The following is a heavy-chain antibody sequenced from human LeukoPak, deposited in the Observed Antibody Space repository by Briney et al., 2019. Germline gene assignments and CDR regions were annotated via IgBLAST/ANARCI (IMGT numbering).Heavy chain of an antibody. J-gene: IGHJ3*02. D-gene: IGHD3-3*01. CDR2: IYTSGST. Sequence: SETLSLTCTVSGGSISSYYWSWIRQPTGKGREGLGRIYTSGSTNYNPSLNSRVTMSVDTSKNQFSLKLSSVTAADTAVYYCARHMSYYDFWSGYYGNAFDIWGQGTMVTVSS. CDR1: GGSISSYY. V-gene: IGHV4-4*07. CDR3: ARHMSYYDFWSGYYGNAFDI.